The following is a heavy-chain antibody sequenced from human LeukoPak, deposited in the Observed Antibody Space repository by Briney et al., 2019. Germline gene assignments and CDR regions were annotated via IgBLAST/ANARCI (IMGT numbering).Heavy chain of an antibody. Sequence: SQTLSLTCTVSGGSISSGGYYWSWIRQHPGKGLEWIGYIYYSGSTNYNPSLKSRVTISVDTSKKHFSLMLSSVTAADTAVYYCARDDDYYYGMDVWGQGTTVTVSS. CDR1: GGSISSGGYY. CDR2: IYYSGST. V-gene: IGHV4-31*03. J-gene: IGHJ6*02. CDR3: ARDDDYYYGMDV.